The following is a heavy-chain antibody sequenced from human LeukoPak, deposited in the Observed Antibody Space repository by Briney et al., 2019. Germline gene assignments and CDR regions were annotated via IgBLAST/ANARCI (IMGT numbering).Heavy chain of an antibody. CDR3: AKDLNYGFDS. J-gene: IGHJ4*02. CDR1: GFAFRTYA. D-gene: IGHD3-10*01. CDR2: ISGSGDKT. Sequence: GGSLRLSCAASGFAFRTYAMSWVRQAPGKGLEGVSAISGSGDKTFYAESVRGRLTIPRDNSRNTLYLQMNSLRAEDTAVYYCAKDLNYGFDSWGQGTLVTV. V-gene: IGHV3-23*01.